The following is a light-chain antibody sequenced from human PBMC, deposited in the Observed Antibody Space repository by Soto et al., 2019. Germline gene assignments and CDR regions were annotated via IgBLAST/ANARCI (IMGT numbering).Light chain of an antibody. V-gene: IGKV1-39*01. CDR2: AAS. CDR3: QQGNSFPFT. Sequence: DIQMTQSPSSLSASVGDRVTITCRASQSISSYLNWYQQKPGKAPKLLIYAASNLRSGVPSRFSGSGSGTDFTLTISSLQPEDFATYYCQQGNSFPFTFGPGTKVDI. J-gene: IGKJ3*01. CDR1: QSISSY.